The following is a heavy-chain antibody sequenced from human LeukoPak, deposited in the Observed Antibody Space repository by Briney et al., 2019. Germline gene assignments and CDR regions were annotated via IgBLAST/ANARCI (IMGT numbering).Heavy chain of an antibody. V-gene: IGHV1-3*03. J-gene: IGHJ4*02. CDR1: GYTFTSYA. Sequence: ASVKVSCKASGYTFTSYAMHWVRQAPGQRLEWMGWINAGNGNTKYSQEFQGRVTITRDTSASTAYMELSSLRSEDMAVYYCARKGRYSGTLAGSDYWGQGTLVTVSS. CDR2: INAGNGNT. D-gene: IGHD1-26*01. CDR3: ARKGRYSGTLAGSDY.